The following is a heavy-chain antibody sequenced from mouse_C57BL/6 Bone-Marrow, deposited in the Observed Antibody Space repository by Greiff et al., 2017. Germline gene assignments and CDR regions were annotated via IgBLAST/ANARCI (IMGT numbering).Heavy chain of an antibody. CDR1: GFNIKDDY. J-gene: IGHJ1*03. D-gene: IGHD1-1*01. Sequence: VQLQQSGAELVRPGASVKLSCTASGFNIKDDYMHWVKQRPEQGLEWIGWIDPENGATEYASKFQGKATITADTSSNTAYLQLSSLTSEDTAVYYCATITTVVADWYFDVWGTGTTVTVSS. CDR3: ATITTVVADWYFDV. CDR2: IDPENGAT. V-gene: IGHV14-4*01.